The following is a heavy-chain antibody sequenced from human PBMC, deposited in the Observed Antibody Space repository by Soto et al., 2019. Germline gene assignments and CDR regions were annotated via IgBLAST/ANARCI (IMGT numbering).Heavy chain of an antibody. J-gene: IGHJ5*02. CDR1: GGSFSGYY. CDR3: ARGKGYCSGGSCYGWFDP. Sequence: QVQLQQWGAGLLKPSETLSLTCAVYGGSFSGYYWSWIRQPPGKGLEWIGEINHSGSTNYNPSLKSPVTISVDTSKNQFSLKLSSVTAADTAVYYCARGKGYCSGGSCYGWFDPWGQGTLVTVSS. CDR2: INHSGST. D-gene: IGHD2-15*01. V-gene: IGHV4-34*01.